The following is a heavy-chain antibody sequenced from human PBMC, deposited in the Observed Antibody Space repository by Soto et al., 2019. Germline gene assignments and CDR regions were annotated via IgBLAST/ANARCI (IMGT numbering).Heavy chain of an antibody. V-gene: IGHV1-69*06. CDR2: IIPIFGTA. CDR1: GGTFSSYA. CDR3: AREFADSVVVPAAKVLDP. J-gene: IGHJ5*02. D-gene: IGHD2-2*01. Sequence: SVKVFCKASGGTFSSYAISWVRQAPGQGLEWMGGIIPIFGTANYAQKFQGRVTITADKSTSTAYMELSSLRSEDTAVYYCAREFADSVVVPAAKVLDPWGQGTLVTVSS.